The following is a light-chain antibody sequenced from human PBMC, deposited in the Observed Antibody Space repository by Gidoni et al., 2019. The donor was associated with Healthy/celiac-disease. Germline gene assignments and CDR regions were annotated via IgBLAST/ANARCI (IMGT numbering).Light chain of an antibody. CDR2: AAS. V-gene: IGKV1-8*01. CDR1: QGISSY. Sequence: MTQSPSSLSASTGDRVTITCRASQGISSYLAWYQQKPGQAPKLLIYAASTLQSGVPSRFRGSGSGTDFTLTISCLQSEDFATYYCQQYYSYPLTFGGGTKVEIK. J-gene: IGKJ4*01. CDR3: QQYYSYPLT.